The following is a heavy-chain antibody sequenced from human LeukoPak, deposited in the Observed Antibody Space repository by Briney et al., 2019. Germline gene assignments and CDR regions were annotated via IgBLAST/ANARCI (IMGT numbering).Heavy chain of an antibody. Sequence: SETLSLTCAVYGGSFSGYYWSWIRQPPGKGLEWIGEINHSGSTNYNPSLKSRVTISVDTSKNQFSLKLSSVTAADTAVYYCAGEAGSSSWFFDYWGQEPWSPSPQ. CDR3: AGEAGSSSWFFDY. CDR2: INHSGST. V-gene: IGHV4-34*01. D-gene: IGHD6-13*01. J-gene: IGHJ4*01. CDR1: GGSFSGYY.